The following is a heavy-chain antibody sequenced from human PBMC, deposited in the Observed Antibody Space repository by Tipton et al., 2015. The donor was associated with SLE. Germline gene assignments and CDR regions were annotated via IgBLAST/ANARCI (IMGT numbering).Heavy chain of an antibody. CDR2: IRHDGSAK. Sequence: SLRLSCAASGFTFNNYGMHWVRQAPGRGLQWVAFIRHDGSAKYYAYSLQGRFSVSRDNSENTLYLQMNSLSAEDTAVYYCTKDVRFGGSYFASWGQGTLVTVSS. J-gene: IGHJ4*02. CDR3: TKDVRFGGSYFAS. D-gene: IGHD2-15*01. CDR1: GFTFNNYG. V-gene: IGHV3-30*02.